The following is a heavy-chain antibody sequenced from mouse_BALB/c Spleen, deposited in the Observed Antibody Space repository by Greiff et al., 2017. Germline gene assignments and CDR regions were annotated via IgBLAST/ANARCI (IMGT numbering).Heavy chain of an antibody. CDR3: ATYYGNAAWFAY. J-gene: IGHJ3*01. CDR2: IWAGGST. CDR1: GFSLTSYG. D-gene: IGHD2-10*01. Sequence: VKVVESGPGLVAPSQSLSITCTVSGFSLTSYGVHWVRQPPGKGLEWLGVIWAGGSTNYNSALMSRLSISKDNSKSQVFLKMNSLQTDDTAMYYCATYYGNAAWFAYWGQGTLVTVSA. V-gene: IGHV2-9*02.